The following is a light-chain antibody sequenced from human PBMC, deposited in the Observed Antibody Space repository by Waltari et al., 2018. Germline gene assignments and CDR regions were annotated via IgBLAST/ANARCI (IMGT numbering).Light chain of an antibody. V-gene: IGKV2-40*01. Sequence: DIVMTQTPLSLPITPGEPASISCRSSQSLLHSNGNTYLHWYLQKPGQSPQLLIYGSSSRASGVPDRFSGSGSGTDFTLKISKLEAEDVGIYYCVQAIAFPYSFGQGTKVEIK. CDR3: VQAIAFPYS. CDR2: GSS. CDR1: QSLLHSNGNTY. J-gene: IGKJ2*03.